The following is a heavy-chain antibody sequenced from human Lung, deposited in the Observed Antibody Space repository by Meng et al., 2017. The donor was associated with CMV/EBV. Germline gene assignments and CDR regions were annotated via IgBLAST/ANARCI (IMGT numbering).Heavy chain of an antibody. J-gene: IGHJ4*02. D-gene: IGHD3-3*01. CDR3: ARCYDFWSGYYSDY. CDR2: SSKSEGYI. Sequence: GGSXRLXCAASGFSLSDYSMNWVRQAPGKGLEWVSISSKSEGYIRYADSVKGRFTISRDNAKNSLSLQMNNLRAEDTAVYYCARCYDFWSGYYSDYWGQGMLVTVSS. CDR1: GFSLSDYS. V-gene: IGHV3-21*04.